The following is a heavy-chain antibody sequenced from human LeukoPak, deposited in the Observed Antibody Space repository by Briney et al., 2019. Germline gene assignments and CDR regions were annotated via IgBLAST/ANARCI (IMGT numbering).Heavy chain of an antibody. CDR3: ARGGSSWYRGENWFDP. D-gene: IGHD6-13*01. J-gene: IGHJ5*02. CDR2: ISSSSSTI. V-gene: IGHV3-48*02. CDR1: GFTFSSYS. Sequence: GVSLRLSCAASGFTFSSYSMTWVRQAPGKGLEWVSYISSSSSTIYYADSVKGRFTISRDNAKNSLYLQMNSLRDEDTAVYYCARGGSSWYRGENWFDPWGQGTLVTVSS.